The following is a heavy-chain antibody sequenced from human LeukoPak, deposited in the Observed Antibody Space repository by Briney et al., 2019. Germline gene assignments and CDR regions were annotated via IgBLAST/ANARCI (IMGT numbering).Heavy chain of an antibody. V-gene: IGHV4-59*01. J-gene: IGHJ4*02. D-gene: IGHD6-13*01. Sequence: SETLSLTCTVSGDSISSYYWRWLRQPPGKGLEWIGYIYHSGSTNYNPSLKSRVTISADTSKDQFSLKLASVTAADTAVYYCATGYSSTWYYFDYWGQGTLVTVSS. CDR2: IYHSGST. CDR3: ATGYSSTWYYFDY. CDR1: GDSISSYY.